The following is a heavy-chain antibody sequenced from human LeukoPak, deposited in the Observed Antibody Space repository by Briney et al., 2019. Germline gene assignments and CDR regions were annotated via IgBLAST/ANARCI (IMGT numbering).Heavy chain of an antibody. CDR3: ARGYNCMDV. V-gene: IGHV3-74*01. J-gene: IGHJ6*02. CDR1: GFPFSSYW. Sequence: GGSLRLSCAASGFPFSSYWIHWVRQAPGKGLVWVSRISSDGSITSYADSVKGRFTISRDNAKNTLYLQMNGLRAEDTAVYYCARGYNCMDVWGQGTTVTVSS. CDR2: ISSDGSIT.